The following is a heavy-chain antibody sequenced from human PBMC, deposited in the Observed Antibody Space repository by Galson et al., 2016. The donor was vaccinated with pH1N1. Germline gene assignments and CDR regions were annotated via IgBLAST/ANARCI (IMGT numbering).Heavy chain of an antibody. CDR3: ARDHVYGDYFERFFDL. V-gene: IGHV3-30-3*01. CDR2: ISYVESNK. D-gene: IGHD4-17*01. J-gene: IGHJ2*01. CDR1: GFTFSHYA. Sequence: SLRLSCAASGFTFSHYAMHWDRQAPGKGLEWVAVISYVESNKDYADSVKGRFTVSRDNSKNTLYLQMNSLRAEDTALYYCARDHVYGDYFERFFDLWGRGTLVTVSS.